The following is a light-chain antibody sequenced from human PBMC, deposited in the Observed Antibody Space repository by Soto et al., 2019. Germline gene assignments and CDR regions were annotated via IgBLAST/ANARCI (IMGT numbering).Light chain of an antibody. V-gene: IGKV1-5*03. CDR3: QQYISYWP. Sequence: DIQMTQSPSTLSASVGDRVTITCRASQSISSWLARYPQNPGKAPKLLIYKASSLESGVPSRFSGSGAGTEFTLTISSLQPDDFAAYFCQQYISYWPFGQGTKVVIK. CDR1: QSISSW. J-gene: IGKJ1*01. CDR2: KAS.